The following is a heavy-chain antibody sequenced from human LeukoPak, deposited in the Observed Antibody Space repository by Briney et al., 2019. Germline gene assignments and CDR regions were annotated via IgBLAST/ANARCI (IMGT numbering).Heavy chain of an antibody. J-gene: IGHJ6*03. V-gene: IGHV4-38-2*02. CDR3: ARAAWDYYYYYMDV. CDR2: IYHSGST. D-gene: IGHD1-26*01. CDR1: GYSISSGYY. Sequence: PSETLSLTCTVSGYSISSGYYWGWIRQPPGKGLEWIGSIYHSGSTYYNPSLKSRVTISVDTSKNQFSLKLSSVTAADTAVYYCARAAWDYYYYYMDVWGKGTTVTVSS.